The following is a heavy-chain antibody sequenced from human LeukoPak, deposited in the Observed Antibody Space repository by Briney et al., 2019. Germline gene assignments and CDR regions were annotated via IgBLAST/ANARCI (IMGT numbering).Heavy chain of an antibody. CDR1: GFTFSSYA. V-gene: IGHV3-23*01. J-gene: IGHJ4*02. CDR3: AKSGLLWLGELLSGPGHFDH. Sequence: GGSLRLSCAASGFTFSSYAMSWVRQAPGKGLEWVSAISGSGGSTYYADSVKGRFTISRDNSKNTLYLQMNSLRAEDTAVYYCAKSGLLWLGELLSGPGHFDHWGQGTLVTVSS. CDR2: ISGSGGST. D-gene: IGHD3-10*01.